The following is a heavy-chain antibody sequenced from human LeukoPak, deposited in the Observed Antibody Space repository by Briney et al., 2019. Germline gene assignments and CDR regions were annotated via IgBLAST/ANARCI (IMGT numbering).Heavy chain of an antibody. D-gene: IGHD5-24*01. CDR1: GFSFSSYG. Sequence: GGSLRLSCAASGFSFSSYGMHWVRQAPGKGLEWVAVISFDGSNKYYADSVKGRFTISRDNSKNTLYLQMNSLRADDTAVYYCARDRLSERWLHLRGAFDIWGQGTMVTVSS. V-gene: IGHV3-30*19. CDR3: ARDRLSERWLHLRGAFDI. CDR2: ISFDGSNK. J-gene: IGHJ3*02.